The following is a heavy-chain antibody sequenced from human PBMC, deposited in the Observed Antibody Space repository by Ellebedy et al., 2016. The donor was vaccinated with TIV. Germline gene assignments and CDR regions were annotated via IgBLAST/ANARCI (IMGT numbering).Heavy chain of an antibody. V-gene: IGHV1-18*01. D-gene: IGHD3-3*01. CDR3: ARDRRRIVRFLEWFGDRYYGMDV. CDR2: LSAYNGNT. Sequence: AASVKVSCKASGYTFTSYGISWVRQAPGQGLEWMGWLSAYNGNTNYAQKLQGRVTMTTDTSTSTAYMELRSLRSDDTSVYYCARDRRRIVRFLEWFGDRYYGMDVWGQGTTVTVSS. CDR1: GYTFTSYG. J-gene: IGHJ6*02.